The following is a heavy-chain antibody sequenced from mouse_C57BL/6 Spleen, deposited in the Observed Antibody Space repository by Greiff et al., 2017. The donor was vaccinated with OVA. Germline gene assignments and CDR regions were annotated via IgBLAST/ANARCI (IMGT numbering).Heavy chain of an antibody. Sequence: EVKLVESGGGLVQPGESLKLSCESNEYEFPSHDMSWVRKTPEKRLELVAAINSDGGSTYYPDTMERRFIISRDNTKKTLYLQMSSLRAEDTALYYCAKYDYGGAMDYWGQGTSVTVSS. CDR3: AKYDYGGAMDY. CDR2: INSDGGST. D-gene: IGHD2-4*01. V-gene: IGHV5-2*03. CDR1: EYEFPSHD. J-gene: IGHJ4*01.